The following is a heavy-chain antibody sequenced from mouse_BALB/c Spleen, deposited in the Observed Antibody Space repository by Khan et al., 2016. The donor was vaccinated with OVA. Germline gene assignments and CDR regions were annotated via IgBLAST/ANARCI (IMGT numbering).Heavy chain of an antibody. CDR3: ASEGLRGVRMAY. J-gene: IGHJ4*01. Sequence: QVQLQQSGPELVKPGALVKISCKASGYTFTSYDINWVRQRPGQGLEWIGWIYPGDGSTVHNEKFKGKATLTADKSSNTAYMQLLSLTSEDSAVYFCASEGLRGVRMAYWGQGTSVTVSS. CDR1: GYTFTSYD. CDR2: IYPGDGST. D-gene: IGHD2-4*01. V-gene: IGHV1S56*01.